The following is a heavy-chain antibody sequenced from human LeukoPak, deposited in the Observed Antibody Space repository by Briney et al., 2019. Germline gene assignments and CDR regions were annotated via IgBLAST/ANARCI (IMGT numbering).Heavy chain of an antibody. V-gene: IGHV3-11*01. CDR3: AREASGSNYDFWSGYSEWFDP. CDR2: ISSSGSTI. Sequence: SGGSLRLSCAASGFTFSDYYMSWIRQAPGRGLEWVSYISSSGSTIYYADSVKGRFTISRDNAKNSLYLQMNSLRAEDTAVYYCAREASGSNYDFWSGYSEWFDPWGQGTLVTVSS. CDR1: GFTFSDYY. J-gene: IGHJ5*02. D-gene: IGHD3-3*01.